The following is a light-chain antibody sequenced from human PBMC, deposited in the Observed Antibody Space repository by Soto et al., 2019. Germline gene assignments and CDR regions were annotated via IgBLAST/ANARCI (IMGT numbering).Light chain of an antibody. J-gene: IGKJ4*01. CDR1: QSISSW. CDR3: QQYNSYPLT. CDR2: KAS. V-gene: IGKV1-5*03. Sequence: DIQMTQSPSTLSASVGDRVTITCRASQSISSWLAWYQQKPGKAPKLLIYKASSLESGVPSRSSDSGSGTEFTLTISSLQPDDFATYYCQQYNSYPLTFGGGTKVEIK.